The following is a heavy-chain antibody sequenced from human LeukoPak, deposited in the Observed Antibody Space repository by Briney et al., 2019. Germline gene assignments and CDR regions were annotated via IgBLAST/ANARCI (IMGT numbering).Heavy chain of an antibody. CDR3: AREGERYRSSTSCSGDDAFDI. CDR2: ISAYNGNT. D-gene: IGHD2-2*01. J-gene: IGHJ3*02. V-gene: IGHV1-18*01. Sequence: ASVKVSCKASGYTFTSYGISWVRQAPGQGLEWMGWISAYNGNTNYAQKLQGRVTMTTDTSTSTAYMELRSLRSDDTAVYYCAREGERYRSSTSCSGDDAFDIWGQGTMVTVSS. CDR1: GYTFTSYG.